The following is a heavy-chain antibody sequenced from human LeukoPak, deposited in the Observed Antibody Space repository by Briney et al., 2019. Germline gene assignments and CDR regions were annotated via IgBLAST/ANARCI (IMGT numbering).Heavy chain of an antibody. CDR1: AGSISSGSYY. Sequence: SETLSLTCTVSAGSISSGSYYWSWIRQPAGTGLEWIGRISTSGSTNYNPSLRSRVTISINTSKNQFSLTLSSVTAADTPVYYCARQGYCSSTSCYPPQAFDIWGQGTMVTVSS. D-gene: IGHD2-2*01. CDR3: ARQGYCSSTSCYPPQAFDI. J-gene: IGHJ3*02. CDR2: ISTSGST. V-gene: IGHV4-61*02.